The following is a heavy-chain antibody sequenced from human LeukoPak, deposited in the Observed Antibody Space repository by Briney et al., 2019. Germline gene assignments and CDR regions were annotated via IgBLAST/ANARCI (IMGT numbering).Heavy chain of an antibody. J-gene: IGHJ6*02. CDR2: IYSGGST. CDR3: ARDLLATSYYGMDV. Sequence: PGGSLRLSCAASGFTVSSNYTSWVRQAPGKGLEWVSVIYSGGSTYYADSVKGRFTISRDNSKNTLYLQMNSLRAEDTAVYYCARDLLATSYYGMDVWGQGTTVTVSS. CDR1: GFTVSSNY. V-gene: IGHV3-53*01. D-gene: IGHD5-24*01.